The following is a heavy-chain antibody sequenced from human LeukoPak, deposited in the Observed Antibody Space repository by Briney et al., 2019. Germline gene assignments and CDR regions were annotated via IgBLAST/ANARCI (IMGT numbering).Heavy chain of an antibody. CDR3: VRHHGRGGATMGAFDS. CDR1: AGSFISSSHH. J-gene: IGHJ5*01. V-gene: IGHV4-39*01. CDR2: VYYGRTT. Sequence: VDPSETLSLTCTVSAGSFISSSHHWGWIRQSPGKRLEWIGSVYYGRTTYYNPSLDGRVTVSLDTSANQFSLQLNSVTAADTAVYYCVRHHGRGGATMGAFDSWGQGSLVTVSS. D-gene: IGHD5-12*01.